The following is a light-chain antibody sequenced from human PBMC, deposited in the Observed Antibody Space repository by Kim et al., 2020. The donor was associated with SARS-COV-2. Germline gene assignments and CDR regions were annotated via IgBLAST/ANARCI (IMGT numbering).Light chain of an antibody. Sequence: ASVGDSVTITCQASQTVGNYLNWYHQKAGIAPQILIYSASKLQSGVPSRFSGSGSGTDFTLTISSVQLEDFATYYCQQTSSGPLTFGGGTKVDIK. CDR1: QTVGNY. CDR2: SAS. J-gene: IGKJ4*01. V-gene: IGKV1-39*01. CDR3: QQTSSGPLT.